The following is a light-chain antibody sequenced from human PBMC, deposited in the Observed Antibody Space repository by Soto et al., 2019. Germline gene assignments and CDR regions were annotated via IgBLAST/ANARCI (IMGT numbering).Light chain of an antibody. V-gene: IGKV3-15*01. CDR2: GAS. J-gene: IGKJ4*01. Sequence: EIVMTPSPAPLSVSPGERATLSCRASQSVSTNLACYQQKPGQAPRLLIYGASTRATGIPARFSGSGSGTEFTLTISSLQSEDFAVYYCQQYNNWPLTFGGGTKVEIK. CDR1: QSVSTN. CDR3: QQYNNWPLT.